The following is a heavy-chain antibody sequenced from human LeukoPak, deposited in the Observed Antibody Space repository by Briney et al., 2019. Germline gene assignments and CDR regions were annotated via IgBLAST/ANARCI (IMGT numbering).Heavy chain of an antibody. V-gene: IGHV1-69*13. CDR3: AREAKSYSHGYNLLYWYFDL. D-gene: IGHD5-18*01. CDR2: IIPIFGTA. CDR1: GGIFSSYA. J-gene: IGHJ2*01. Sequence: SVKVSCKASGGIFSSYAISWVRQAPGQGLEWMGRIIPIFGTANYAQKFQGRITITQDEATSTAYMELSSLRSEDTAVYYCAREAKSYSHGYNLLYWYFDLWGRGTLVTVSS.